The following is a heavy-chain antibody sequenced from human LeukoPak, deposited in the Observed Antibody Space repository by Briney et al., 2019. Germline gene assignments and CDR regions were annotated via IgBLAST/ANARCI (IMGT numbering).Heavy chain of an antibody. CDR1: GFTFSIAW. CDR2: IYYSGST. V-gene: IGHV4-59*01. D-gene: IGHD2-2*01. J-gene: IGHJ6*02. Sequence: GSLRLSCAASGFTFSIAWMSWIRQPPGKGLEWIGYIYYSGSTNYNPSLKSRDTISLDTSKNQISLKVSSVTAADTAVYYCANSPSSFAPKSYYGLDVWGQGTTVTVSS. CDR3: ANSPSSFAPKSYYGLDV.